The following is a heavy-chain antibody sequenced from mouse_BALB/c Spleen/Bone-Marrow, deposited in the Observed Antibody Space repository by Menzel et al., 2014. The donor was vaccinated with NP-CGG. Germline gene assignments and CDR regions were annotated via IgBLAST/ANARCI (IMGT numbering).Heavy chain of an antibody. D-gene: IGHD3-1*01. J-gene: IGHJ3*01. CDR2: INPNNGGT. Sequence: VQLKESGPELVKPGASVKISCKTSGYTFTEYTIHWVKQSHGKSLEWIGGINPNNGGTSYNQKFKGKATLTVDKSSSTAHMELRSLTSEDSAVYYCARRQLGPAWFAYWGQGTLVTVSA. CDR1: GYTFTEYT. CDR3: ARRQLGPAWFAY. V-gene: IGHV1-18*01.